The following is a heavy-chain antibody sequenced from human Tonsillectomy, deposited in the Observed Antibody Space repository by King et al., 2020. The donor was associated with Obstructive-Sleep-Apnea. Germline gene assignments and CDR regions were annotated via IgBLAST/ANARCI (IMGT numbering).Heavy chain of an antibody. V-gene: IGHV1-2*02. Sequence: VQLVESGAEVKRPGASVKVSCKASGYTFTGYFMQWVRQAPGQGVEWMGWINPSSGGTKYAQKFQDRVTMTRGTSISTAYMELSRLTSDDTAVYYCARDRGGYDSSGYYLDYFDYWGQGTLVTVSS. CDR2: INPSSGGT. J-gene: IGHJ4*02. CDR1: GYTFTGYF. CDR3: ARDRGGYDSSGYYLDYFDY. D-gene: IGHD3-22*01.